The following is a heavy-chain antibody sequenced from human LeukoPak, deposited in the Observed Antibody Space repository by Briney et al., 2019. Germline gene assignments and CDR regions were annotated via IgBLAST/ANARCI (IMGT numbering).Heavy chain of an antibody. J-gene: IGHJ4*02. CDR2: ISVSGNT. CDR3: TGSFRQLSFFDY. V-gene: IGHV3-23*01. CDR1: GFTLSSYA. D-gene: IGHD3-10*01. Sequence: GGSLRLSCAASGFTLSSYAMSWVRQGPGKGLEWVSAISVSGNTYHADSVKGRFTISRHSSKNTLYLQMNSLKTEDTAVYYCTGSFRQLSFFDYWGQGTLVTVSS.